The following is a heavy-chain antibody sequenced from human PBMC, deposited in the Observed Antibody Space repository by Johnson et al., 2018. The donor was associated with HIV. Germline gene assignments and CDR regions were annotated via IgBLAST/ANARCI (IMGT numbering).Heavy chain of an antibody. CDR2: IYSGGST. Sequence: VQLVESGGGLVQPGGSLRLSCAASGFTVSSNYMSWVRQAPGKGLEWVSVIYSGGSTYYADSVKGRFTISRDNSKNTLYLQMNSLRAEDTAVYYCAREDTAVGIKRAFDIWGQGTMVTVSS. J-gene: IGHJ3*02. V-gene: IGHV3-66*02. CDR1: GFTVSSNY. D-gene: IGHD5-18*01. CDR3: AREDTAVGIKRAFDI.